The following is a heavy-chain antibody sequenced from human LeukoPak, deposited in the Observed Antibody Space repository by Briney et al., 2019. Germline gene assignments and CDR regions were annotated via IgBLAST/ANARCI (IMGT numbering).Heavy chain of an antibody. CDR1: GDSVSSYY. CDR2: IYYSGTT. Sequence: SETLSLTCTVSGDSVSSYYWNWIRQPPGKGLEYIGYIYYSGTTNYNPSLKSRVTISVDTSKNQCSLRLSSVTAADTAVYYCARGPPHIVVVTAIGFFDYWGQGTLVTVSS. J-gene: IGHJ4*02. V-gene: IGHV4-59*02. D-gene: IGHD2-21*02. CDR3: ARGPPHIVVVTAIGFFDY.